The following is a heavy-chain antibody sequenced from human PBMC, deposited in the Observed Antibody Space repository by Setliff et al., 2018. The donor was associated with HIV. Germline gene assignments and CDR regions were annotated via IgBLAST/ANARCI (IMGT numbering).Heavy chain of an antibody. CDR2: IWYDGSNK. V-gene: IGHV3-33*06. D-gene: IGHD5-18*01. CDR1: GFTFSGSG. Sequence: GGSLRLSCAASGFTFSGSGMHWVRQAPGKGLEWVALIWYDGSNKYHADSVKGRFTISRGNSKNTLYLQMNSRRAEDTAVYYCAKEGWIQLWLMGGYFDYWGQGTLVTVSS. CDR3: AKEGWIQLWLMGGYFDY. J-gene: IGHJ4*02.